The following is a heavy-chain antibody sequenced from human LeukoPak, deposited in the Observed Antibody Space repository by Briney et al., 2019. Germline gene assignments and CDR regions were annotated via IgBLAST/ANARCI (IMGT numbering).Heavy chain of an antibody. V-gene: IGHV1-69*05. CDR1: GGTFSSYA. D-gene: IGHD3-22*01. CDR3: ATKGYDSSGYYFDY. CDR2: IIPIFGTA. Sequence: AASVKVSCKASGGTFSSYAISWVRQAPGQGLEWMGGIIPIFGTANYAQKFQGRVTITTDESTSTAYMELSSLRSDDTAVYYCATKGYDSSGYYFDYWGQGTLVTVSS. J-gene: IGHJ4*02.